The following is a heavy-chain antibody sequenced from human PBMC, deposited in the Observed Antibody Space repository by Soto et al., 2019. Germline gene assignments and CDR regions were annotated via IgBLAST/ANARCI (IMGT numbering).Heavy chain of an antibody. V-gene: IGHV3-23*01. Sequence: GGSLILSCAASGFTFSSYAMSWVRQAPGKGLEWVSAISGSVGSTYYADSVKGRFTISRDNSKNTLYLQMNSLRAEDTAVYYCAKDSAWDPPPGYYYMDVWGKGTTVTVSS. D-gene: IGHD1-26*01. CDR1: GFTFSSYA. J-gene: IGHJ6*03. CDR2: ISGSVGST. CDR3: AKDSAWDPPPGYYYMDV.